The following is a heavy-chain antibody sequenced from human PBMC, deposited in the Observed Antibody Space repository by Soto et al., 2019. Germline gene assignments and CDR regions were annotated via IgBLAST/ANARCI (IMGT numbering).Heavy chain of an antibody. CDR3: AKDISLGGSGSYLQLAEYFQY. Sequence: EVQLLESGGGLVQPGGSLRLSCAASGFTFSSYAMSWVRQAPGKGLEWVSAISGSGGSTYYADSVKGRFTISRDNSKNTLYLQMNSLRAEDTAVYYCAKDISLGGSGSYLQLAEYFQYWGQGTLVTVSS. V-gene: IGHV3-23*01. CDR2: ISGSGGST. D-gene: IGHD3-10*01. J-gene: IGHJ1*01. CDR1: GFTFSSYA.